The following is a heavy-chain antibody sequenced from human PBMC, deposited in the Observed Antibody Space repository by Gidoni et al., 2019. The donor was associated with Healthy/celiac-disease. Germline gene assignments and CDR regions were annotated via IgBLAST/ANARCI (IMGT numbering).Heavy chain of an antibody. CDR3: VSQRGTYFDY. CDR1: GFTFSSYA. Sequence: EVQLVESGGGLVQPGGSLGRSCSSSGFTFSSYAMHWVRQAPGKGLEYVSAISSNGGSTYYADSVKGRFTISRDNSKNTLYLQMSSLRAEDTAVYYCVSQRGTYFDYWGQGTLVTVSS. V-gene: IGHV3-64D*06. J-gene: IGHJ4*02. CDR2: ISSNGGST.